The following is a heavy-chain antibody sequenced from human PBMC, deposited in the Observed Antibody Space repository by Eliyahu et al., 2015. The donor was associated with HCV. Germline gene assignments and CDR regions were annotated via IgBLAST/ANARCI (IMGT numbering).Heavy chain of an antibody. D-gene: IGHD3-22*01. V-gene: IGHV3-33*01. CDR3: ARDYYDSWIGGMDAFDI. CDR2: IWYDGSNK. Sequence: QVQLVESGGGVVQPGRSLRLSCAASGFTFSSXGXHWVRQXPGKGLEWVAVIWYDGSNKYYADSVKGRFTISRDNSKNTLYLQMNSLRAEDTAVYYCARDYYDSWIGGMDAFDIWGQGTMVTVSS. J-gene: IGHJ3*02. CDR1: GFTFSSXG.